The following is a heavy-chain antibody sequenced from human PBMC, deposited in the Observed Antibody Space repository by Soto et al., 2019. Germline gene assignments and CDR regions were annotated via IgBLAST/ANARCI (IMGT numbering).Heavy chain of an antibody. CDR2: IIPIFGTA. CDR1: GGTFSGYA. Sequence: QVQQVQSGAEVKKPGSSVKVSCKASGGTFSGYAISWVRQAPGQGLEWMGGIIPIFGTANYAQKFQGRVTITPDESTSTAYMELCSLRSEDTAVYYCAGPMYNWNYLADLTYYYYGMDVWGQGTTVPVSS. V-gene: IGHV1-69*05. J-gene: IGHJ6*02. CDR3: AGPMYNWNYLADLTYYYYGMDV. D-gene: IGHD1-7*01.